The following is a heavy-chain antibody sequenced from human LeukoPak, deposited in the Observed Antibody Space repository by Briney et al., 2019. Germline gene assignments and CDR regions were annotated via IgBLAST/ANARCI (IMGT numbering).Heavy chain of an antibody. J-gene: IGHJ4*02. CDR1: GGSISSHY. Sequence: SETLSLTCTVSGGSISSHYWSWIRQPPGKGLEWIGYIYYSGSTNYNPSLKSRVTISVDTSKNQFSLKLSSVTAADTAVYYCARRISRNYYDSSGYPYYFDYWGQGTLVTVSS. CDR2: IYYSGST. D-gene: IGHD3-22*01. V-gene: IGHV4-59*11. CDR3: ARRISRNYYDSSGYPYYFDY.